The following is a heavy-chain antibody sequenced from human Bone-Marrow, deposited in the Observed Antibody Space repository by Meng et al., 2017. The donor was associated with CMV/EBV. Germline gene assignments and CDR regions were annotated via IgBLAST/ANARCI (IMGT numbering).Heavy chain of an antibody. CDR1: GFTFSSYA. Sequence: VKLWESGGGWVQIGRSLRLSCEASGFTFSSYAMNWVRQAPGKGLEWVAVISYDGSNKYYADSVKGRFTISRDNSKNTLYLQMNSLRAEDTAVYYCARRTMVTSSFDYWGQGTLVTVSS. D-gene: IGHD5-18*01. V-gene: IGHV3-30-3*01. J-gene: IGHJ4*02. CDR3: ARRTMVTSSFDY. CDR2: ISYDGSNK.